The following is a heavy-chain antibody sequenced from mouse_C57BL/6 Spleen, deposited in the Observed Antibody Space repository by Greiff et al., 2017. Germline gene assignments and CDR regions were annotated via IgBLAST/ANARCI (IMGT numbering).Heavy chain of an antibody. V-gene: IGHV14-2*01. CDR2: IDPEDGET. Sequence: EVQRVESGAELVKPGASVKLSCTASGFNIKDYYMHWVKQRTEQGLEWIGRIDPEDGETKYAPKFPGKATITADTSSNTAYLQLSSLTSEDTAVYYCATYEFDYWGQGTTLTVSS. CDR3: ATYEFDY. D-gene: IGHD2-3*01. J-gene: IGHJ2*01. CDR1: GFNIKDYY.